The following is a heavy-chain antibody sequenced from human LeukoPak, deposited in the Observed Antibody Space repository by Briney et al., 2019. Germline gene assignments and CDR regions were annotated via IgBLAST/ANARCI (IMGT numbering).Heavy chain of an antibody. CDR3: AKDSYYYDSSSYYYY. J-gene: IGHJ4*02. D-gene: IGHD3-22*01. CDR2: ISGSGGST. V-gene: IGHV3-23*01. Sequence: PGGPLRLSCAASGFTFSSYAMIWVSQAPGKGLEWVSCISGSGGSTYYADSVKGRFTISRDNSKNTLYLQMHSLRAEDTAVYYCAKDSYYYDSSSYYYYWGQGTRVTVSS. CDR1: GFTFSSYA.